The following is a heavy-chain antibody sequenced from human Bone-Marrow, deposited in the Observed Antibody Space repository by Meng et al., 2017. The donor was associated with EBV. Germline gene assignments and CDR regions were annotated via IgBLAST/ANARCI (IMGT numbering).Heavy chain of an antibody. CDR1: GDSISSFYY. D-gene: IGHD6-19*01. CDR2: VHYTGST. J-gene: IGHJ5*02. V-gene: IGHV4-39*01. CDR3: ARPFPSWQSPRLDPFGA. Sequence: LRDSGPGQVKPSGTLSLPCTVYGDSISSFYYWGWIRQPPGRGLEWIGSVHYTGSTYYSPSLKSRVTVSVDTSKNQFSLRLTSVTAADTAVYYCARPFPSWQSPRLDPFGAWGQGTLVTVSS.